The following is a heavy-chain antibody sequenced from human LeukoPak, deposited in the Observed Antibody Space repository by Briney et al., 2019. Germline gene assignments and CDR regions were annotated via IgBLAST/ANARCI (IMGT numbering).Heavy chain of an antibody. J-gene: IGHJ4*02. D-gene: IGHD5-18*01. CDR2: IYYSGTT. CDR3: ARGYSYGGSYFDY. Sequence: SETLSLTCTVSGGSISSSSYYWGWIRQPPGKGLEWIGTIYYSGTTYYDPSLTGRVTISVDASKNQFSLKLSSVTAADTAVYYCARGYSYGGSYFDYWGQGTLVTV. CDR1: GGSISSSSYY. V-gene: IGHV4-39*01.